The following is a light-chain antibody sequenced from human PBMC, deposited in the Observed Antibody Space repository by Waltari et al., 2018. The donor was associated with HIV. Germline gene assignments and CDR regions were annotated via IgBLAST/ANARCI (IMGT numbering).Light chain of an antibody. CDR1: EDIDNY. Sequence: GDRVTITCRASEDIDNYLAWYQQRPGKAPKLQIYGASTLQSGVPSRFSGSGSGTEFTLTISSLQPEDFATYFCQQLSTYQITFGQGTRLEIK. CDR3: QQLSTYQIT. CDR2: GAS. V-gene: IGKV1-9*01. J-gene: IGKJ5*01.